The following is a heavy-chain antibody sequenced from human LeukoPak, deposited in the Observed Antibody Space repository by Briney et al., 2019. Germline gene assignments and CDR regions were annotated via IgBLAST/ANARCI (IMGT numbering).Heavy chain of an antibody. V-gene: IGHV4-39*07. CDR2: IYYSGST. CDR3: AGGEGYGSRTPSPYGLNP. Sequence: ASETLPLTCTVSGGSISSSSYYWGWIRQPPGKGLEWIGSIYYSGSTYYNPSLKRRVTISVDTSKNQFFLQLSSVTAADTALYYCAGGEGYGSRTPSPYGLNPWPQETLV. J-gene: IGHJ5*02. D-gene: IGHD2-2*01. CDR1: GGSISSSSYY.